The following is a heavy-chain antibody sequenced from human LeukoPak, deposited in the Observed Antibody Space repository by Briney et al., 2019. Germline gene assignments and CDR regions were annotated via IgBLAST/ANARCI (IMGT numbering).Heavy chain of an antibody. D-gene: IGHD6-19*01. V-gene: IGHV3-21*01. Sequence: GGSLRLSCAASGFTFSSYSMNWVRQAPGKGLEWVSSITGGSTYTYYADSVKGRFTISRDNTKNSLYLQMNSLRAEDTALYYCARAEYSSGWSDAFDIWGQGTMVTVSS. CDR1: GFTFSSYS. CDR2: ITGGSTYT. J-gene: IGHJ3*02. CDR3: ARAEYSSGWSDAFDI.